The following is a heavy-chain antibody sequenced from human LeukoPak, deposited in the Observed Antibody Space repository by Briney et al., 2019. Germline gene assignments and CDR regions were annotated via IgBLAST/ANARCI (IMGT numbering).Heavy chain of an antibody. Sequence: GESLKISCKGSGYSFTSYWIGWVRQMPGKGLEWMGIIYPGDSDTRYSPSFQGQVTISADKSISTAYLQWSSLKASDTAMYYCASTDYESYCYMDVWGKGTTVTVSS. CDR1: GYSFTSYW. CDR3: ASTDYESYCYMDV. D-gene: IGHD4-17*01. J-gene: IGHJ6*03. V-gene: IGHV5-51*01. CDR2: IYPGDSDT.